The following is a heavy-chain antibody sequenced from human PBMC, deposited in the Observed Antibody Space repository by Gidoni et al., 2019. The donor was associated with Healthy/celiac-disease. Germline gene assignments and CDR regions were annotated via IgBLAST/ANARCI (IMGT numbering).Heavy chain of an antibody. J-gene: IGHJ4*02. CDR2: IYYSGST. CDR3: ARLHYDFWSGYYTAFDY. CDR1: GGSISSSSYY. D-gene: IGHD3-3*01. V-gene: IGHV4-39*01. Sequence: QLQLQESGPGLVKPSETLSLTCTVSGGSISSSSYYWGWIRQPPGKGLEWIGSIYYSGSTYYNPSLKSRVTISVDTSKNQFSLKLSSVTAADTAVYYCARLHYDFWSGYYTAFDYWGQGTLVTVSS.